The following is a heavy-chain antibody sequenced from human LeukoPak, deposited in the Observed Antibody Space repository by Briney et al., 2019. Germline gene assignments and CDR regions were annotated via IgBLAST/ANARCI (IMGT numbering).Heavy chain of an antibody. CDR2: ITGSGAST. V-gene: IGHV3-23*01. CDR1: GFTFNSYA. Sequence: AGGSLRLSCAASGFTFNSYAMTWLRESPGKGLEWVSHITGSGASTYYADSVKGRFTISRDNSNNSLYLQMNSLRADDTAVYYCARPHYDILTGYMYYFDYWGQGTLVTVSS. CDR3: ARPHYDILTGYMYYFDY. D-gene: IGHD3-9*01. J-gene: IGHJ4*02.